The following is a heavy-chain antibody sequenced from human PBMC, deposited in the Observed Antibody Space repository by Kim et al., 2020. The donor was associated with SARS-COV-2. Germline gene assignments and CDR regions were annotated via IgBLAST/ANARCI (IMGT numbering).Heavy chain of an antibody. CDR2: IKQDGSEK. CDR3: ARAKFPVWGNYHLDY. D-gene: IGHD3-16*02. Sequence: GGSLRLSCASSGFTLSNYWMSWVRQAPGKGLEWVANIKQDGSEKNYVDSMRGRVTISRDNAKNSLYLQMNSLRVEDTAVYYCARAKFPVWGNYHLDYLSQGALVTVSS. CDR1: GFTLSNYW. J-gene: IGHJ4*02. V-gene: IGHV3-7*01.